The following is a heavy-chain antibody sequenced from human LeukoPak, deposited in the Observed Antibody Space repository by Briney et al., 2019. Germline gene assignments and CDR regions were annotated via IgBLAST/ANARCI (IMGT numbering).Heavy chain of an antibody. Sequence: GASVKVSCKASGYTFTGYYMHWVRQAPGQGLEWMGWINPNSGGTNYAQKFQGWVTMTRDTSISKAYMELSRLRSDDTAVYYCARGRRKDIVVVPAALWFYFDYWGQGTLVTVSS. D-gene: IGHD2-2*01. CDR1: GYTFTGYY. CDR2: INPNSGGT. V-gene: IGHV1-2*04. J-gene: IGHJ4*02. CDR3: ARGRRKDIVVVPAALWFYFDY.